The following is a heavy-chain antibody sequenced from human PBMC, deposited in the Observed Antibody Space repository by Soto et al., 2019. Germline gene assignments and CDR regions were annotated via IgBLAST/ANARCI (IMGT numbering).Heavy chain of an antibody. Sequence: QVQLVQSGAEVKKPGSSVKVSCKASGGTFSSYAISWVRQAPGQGLEWMGGIIPIFGTANYAQKLKGRVTLTGDESTSTAYTGLGCLRSEDMAVYYWARDQTSCLYGRRIEAVDIWGQGTMVTVSS. J-gene: IGHJ3*02. CDR2: IIPIFGTA. CDR1: GGTFSSYA. D-gene: IGHD3-16*01. CDR3: ARDQTSCLYGRRIEAVDI. V-gene: IGHV1-69*01.